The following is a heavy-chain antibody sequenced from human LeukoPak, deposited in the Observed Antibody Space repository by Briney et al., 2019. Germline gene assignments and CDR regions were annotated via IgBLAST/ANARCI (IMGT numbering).Heavy chain of an antibody. D-gene: IGHD3-3*01. CDR2: INHSGST. V-gene: IGHV4-34*01. CDR1: GGSFSGYY. CDR3: ARGLRFLVV. Sequence: SETLSLTCAVYGGSFSGYYWNWIRQPPGKGLEWIGGINHSGSTNYNPSLKSRVTISVDTSKNQFSLKLSFVTAADTAVYYCARGLRFLVVWGQGTTVTVSS. J-gene: IGHJ6*02.